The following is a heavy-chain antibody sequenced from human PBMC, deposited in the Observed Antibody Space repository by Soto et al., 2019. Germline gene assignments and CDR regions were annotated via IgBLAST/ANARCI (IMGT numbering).Heavy chain of an antibody. CDR3: ARGETYLGV. CDR2: IIPIFSSR. V-gene: IGHV1-69*01. CDR1: RDTFNKYA. D-gene: IGHD3-16*01. J-gene: IGHJ6*02. Sequence: QVQLVQSGAEVKKPGSSVKVSCKTSRDTFNKYAFNWVRQAPGQGLEWMGWIIPIFSSRNYAEKFQGRVTITADDSTSKAYMELRSLRFEDTAVYYCARGETYLGVWGQGTTVTVSS.